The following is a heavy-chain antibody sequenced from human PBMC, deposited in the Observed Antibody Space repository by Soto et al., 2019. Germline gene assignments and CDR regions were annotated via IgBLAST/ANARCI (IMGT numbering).Heavy chain of an antibody. D-gene: IGHD2-21*01. J-gene: IGHJ3*01. Sequence: EMQLVESGGGLVQPGRSLRLSCAASGFTFDDYAMHWVRQVPGKGPEWVSGISWNSGIIDYADSVKGRFTISRDSAKNALYLQMNSLKSEDTALYYCTKDIDWGGSNLNHAFDVWGQGTMVSVSS. CDR2: ISWNSGII. V-gene: IGHV3-9*01. CDR1: GFTFDDYA. CDR3: TKDIDWGGSNLNHAFDV.